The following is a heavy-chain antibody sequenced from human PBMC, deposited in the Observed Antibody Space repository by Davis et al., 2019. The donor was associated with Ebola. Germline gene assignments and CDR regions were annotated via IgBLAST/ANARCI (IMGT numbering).Heavy chain of an antibody. CDR1: GYSFSGFG. CDR3: AGGWEDFDY. CDR2: INSYIHNT. Sequence: ASVKVSCKTSGYSFSGFGISWVRQAPGQGLEWMGWINSYIHNTNSAQKFQGRVTITRDTSTSTAYMELSSLRSEDTAVYYCAGGWEDFDYWGQGTLVTVSS. D-gene: IGHD1-26*01. V-gene: IGHV1-18*01. J-gene: IGHJ4*02.